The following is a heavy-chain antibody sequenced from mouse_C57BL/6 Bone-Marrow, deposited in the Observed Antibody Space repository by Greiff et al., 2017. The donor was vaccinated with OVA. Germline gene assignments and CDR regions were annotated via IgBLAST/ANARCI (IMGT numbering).Heavy chain of an antibody. CDR1: GYAFSSYL. CDR3: ANYGSSYGFAY. D-gene: IGHD1-1*01. CDR2: IYPGDGDT. Sequence: VQLVESGAELVKPGASVKISCKASGYAFSSYLMNWVKQRPGKGLEWIGQIYPGDGDTNYNGKFKGKATLTADKSSSTAYMQLSSLTSEDSAVYFCANYGSSYGFAYWGQGTLVTVSA. V-gene: IGHV1-80*01. J-gene: IGHJ3*01.